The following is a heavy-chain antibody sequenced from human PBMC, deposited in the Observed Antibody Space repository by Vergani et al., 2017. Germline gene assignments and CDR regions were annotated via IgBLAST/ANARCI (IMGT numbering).Heavy chain of an antibody. CDR1: GLMFNNYG. CDR2: ISSDGSIK. V-gene: IGHV3-30*18. D-gene: IGHD3-22*01. J-gene: IGHJ4*02. Sequence: QVQLVESGGGVVQPGRSLRLSCETSGLMFNNYGMHWVRQAPGKGLEWVAVISSDGSIKHYADSVKGRFTISRDNSQNTLYLQMDSLTAEDTAIYFCVNGYYYDQSGLASFDYWGQGTLVTVSS. CDR3: VNGYYYDQSGLASFDY.